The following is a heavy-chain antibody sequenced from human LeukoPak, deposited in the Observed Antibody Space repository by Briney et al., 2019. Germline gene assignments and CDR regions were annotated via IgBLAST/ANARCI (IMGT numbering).Heavy chain of an antibody. CDR3: GRDSVTVAPAAPDY. Sequence: GRSLRLSCAASGFTFSGYSMNWVRQAPGKGLEWLSSISSSSGHIHYADSVKGRFTISRDNAKNSVYLQMNSLRAEDTAVYFCGRDSVTVAPAAPDYWGQGTLVTVSS. CDR1: GFTFSGYS. J-gene: IGHJ4*02. D-gene: IGHD2-2*01. V-gene: IGHV3-21*01. CDR2: ISSSSGHI.